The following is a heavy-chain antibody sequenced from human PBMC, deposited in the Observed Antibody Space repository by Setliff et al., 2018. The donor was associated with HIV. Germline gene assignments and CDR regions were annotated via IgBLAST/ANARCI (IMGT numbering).Heavy chain of an antibody. D-gene: IGHD3-16*02. V-gene: IGHV4-34*01. Sequence: SETLSLTCAVYGGSFSGYYWSWIRQPPGKGLEWIGEINHSGSTNYNPSLKSRVTISVDTSKNQFSLKLSPVTAADTAVYYCARGRDDYVWGSYRYGMDVWGQGTTVTVSS. CDR3: ARGRDDYVWGSYRYGMDV. J-gene: IGHJ6*02. CDR1: GGSFSGYY. CDR2: INHSGST.